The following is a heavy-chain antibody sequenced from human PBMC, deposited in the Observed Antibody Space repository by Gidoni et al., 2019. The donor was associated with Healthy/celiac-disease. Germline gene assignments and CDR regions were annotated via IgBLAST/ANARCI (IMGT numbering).Heavy chain of an antibody. J-gene: IGHJ4*02. CDR1: GGSISSYY. CDR3: ARERPGQPSYFDY. CDR2: IYYSGST. D-gene: IGHD3-10*01. Sequence: QVQLQESGPGLVKPSATLSLTCTVSGGSISSYYWSWIRQPPGKGLEWIGYIYYSGSTNYNPSLKRRVTISVDTSKNQFSLKLSSVTAADTAVYYCARERPGQPSYFDYWGQGTLVTVSS. V-gene: IGHV4-59*01.